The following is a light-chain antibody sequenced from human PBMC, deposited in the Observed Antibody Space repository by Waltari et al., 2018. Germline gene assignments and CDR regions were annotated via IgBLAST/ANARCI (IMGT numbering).Light chain of an antibody. CDR1: QSVTKW. J-gene: IGKJ1*01. CDR2: EAS. CDR3: QQYNSYWT. V-gene: IGKV1-5*03. Sequence: DIQMTQSPSTLSASVGDRVTITCRASQSVTKWVAWYQQKPGKAPELLIYEASSLQSGVPSRLSGSGSGTEFTLTISSLQPDDFTTYYCQQYNSYWTFGQGTKVEMK.